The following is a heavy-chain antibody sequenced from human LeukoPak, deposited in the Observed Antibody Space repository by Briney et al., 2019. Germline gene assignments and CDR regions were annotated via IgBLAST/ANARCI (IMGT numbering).Heavy chain of an antibody. J-gene: IGHJ4*02. CDR3: ARETLYDYVWGSYRSYFDY. Sequence: GGSLRLSCEGSAFIFSGHWMNWVRQTPGKGLEWVASIKEDRSERQYVDSVKGRFSISRDNTKGSLFLQLNSLRAEDTAVYYCARETLYDYVWGSYRSYFDYWGQGTLVTVSS. D-gene: IGHD3-16*02. CDR2: IKEDRSER. V-gene: IGHV3-7*03. CDR1: AFIFSGHW.